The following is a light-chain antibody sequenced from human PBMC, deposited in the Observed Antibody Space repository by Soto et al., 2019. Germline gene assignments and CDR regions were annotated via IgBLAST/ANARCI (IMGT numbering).Light chain of an antibody. CDR3: QQSYSPPRT. J-gene: IGKJ2*01. V-gene: IGKV1-39*01. Sequence: DIPMTQSPSSLSASIGDRVTITCRASQSVRTHLNWYHQKPGKAPELLIYAASSLQAGVPSRFSGSGSGTYFTLPISSLHPEDFGDYYCQQSYSPPRTFGQGTNLEIK. CDR2: AAS. CDR1: QSVRTH.